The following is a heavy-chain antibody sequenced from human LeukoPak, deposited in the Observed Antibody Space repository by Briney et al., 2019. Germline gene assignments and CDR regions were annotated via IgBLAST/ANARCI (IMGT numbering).Heavy chain of an antibody. CDR2: ISSSGSTI. V-gene: IGHV3-11*01. CDR1: GFTFSDYN. J-gene: IGHJ5*02. Sequence: EGSLRLSCAVSGFTFSDYNMSCIRQAPGKGLEWVSSISSSGSTIYYADSVKGRFTISRDNAKNSLYLQINSLRAEDTVVSYWSRTYNFTAPSGQGTLVTVSS. CDR3: SRTYNFTAP. D-gene: IGHD1-1*01.